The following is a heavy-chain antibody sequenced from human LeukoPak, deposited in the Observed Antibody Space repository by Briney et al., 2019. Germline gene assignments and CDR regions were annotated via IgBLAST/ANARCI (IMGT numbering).Heavy chain of an antibody. CDR3: ARVKITMVRGALAHGMDV. CDR1: GFTFSSYS. CDR2: ISSSSSYI. V-gene: IGHV3-21*01. J-gene: IGHJ6*02. D-gene: IGHD3-10*01. Sequence: GGSLRLSCAASGFTFSSYSMNWVRQAPGKGLEWVSSISSSSSYIYYADSVKGRFTISRDNAKNSLYLQMNSLRAEDTAVYYCARVKITMVRGALAHGMDVWGQGTTVTVSS.